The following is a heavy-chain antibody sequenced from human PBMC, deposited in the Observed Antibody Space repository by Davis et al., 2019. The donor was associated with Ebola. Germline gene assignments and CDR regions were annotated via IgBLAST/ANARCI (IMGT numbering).Heavy chain of an antibody. Sequence: PGGSLRLSCAASGFTFSSYAMHWVRQAPGKGLEWVAVISYDGSNKYYADSVKGRFTISRDNSKNTLYLQMNSLRAEDTAVYYCARAGPVPGYCSGGSCYSKYYFDYWGQGTLVTVSS. J-gene: IGHJ4*02. CDR1: GFTFSSYA. V-gene: IGHV3-30-3*01. D-gene: IGHD2-15*01. CDR2: ISYDGSNK. CDR3: ARAGPVPGYCSGGSCYSKYYFDY.